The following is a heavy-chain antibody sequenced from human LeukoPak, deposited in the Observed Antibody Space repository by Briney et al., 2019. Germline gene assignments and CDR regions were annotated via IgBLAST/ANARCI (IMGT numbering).Heavy chain of an antibody. CDR3: ARDPPHFMTSGIDAFDI. D-gene: IGHD3-16*01. J-gene: IGHJ3*02. CDR1: GGTFSSYA. Sequence: SLKLSCKASGGTFSSYAISWVRQAPGQGLEWVGGIIPIFGTAYYAQKVKGRVTITTDESTSTAYMELNSLRSEDTAVYYCARDPPHFMTSGIDAFDIWGQGTMVTVSS. CDR2: IIPIFGTA. V-gene: IGHV1-69*05.